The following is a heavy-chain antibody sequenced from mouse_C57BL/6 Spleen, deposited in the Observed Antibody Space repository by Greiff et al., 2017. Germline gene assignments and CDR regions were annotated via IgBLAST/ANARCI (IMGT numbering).Heavy chain of an antibody. CDR3: TFCGSSFAY. CDR2: IDPENGDT. Sequence: EVQLQQSGAELVRPGASVKLSCTASGFNIKDDYMHWVKQRPEQGLEWIGWIDPENGDTEYASKFQGKATITADTSSNTAYLQLSSLTSEDTAVYYCTFCGSSFAYWGQGTLVTVSA. J-gene: IGHJ3*01. V-gene: IGHV14-4*01. CDR1: GFNIKDDY. D-gene: IGHD1-3*01.